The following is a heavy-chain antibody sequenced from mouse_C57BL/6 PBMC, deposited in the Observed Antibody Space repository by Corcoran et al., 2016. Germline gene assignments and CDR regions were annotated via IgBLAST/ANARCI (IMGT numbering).Heavy chain of an antibody. CDR2: IYPGGGYT. Sequence: QVQLQQSGAELVRPGTSVKMSCKASGYTFTNYWIGWAKQRPGHGLEWIGDIYPGGGYTNYNEKFKGKATLTADKSSSTAYMQFSSLTSEDSAIYYCLRGSYYAMDYWGQGTSVTVSS. CDR3: LRGSYYAMDY. CDR1: GYTFTNYW. D-gene: IGHD1-1*01. V-gene: IGHV1-63*01. J-gene: IGHJ4*01.